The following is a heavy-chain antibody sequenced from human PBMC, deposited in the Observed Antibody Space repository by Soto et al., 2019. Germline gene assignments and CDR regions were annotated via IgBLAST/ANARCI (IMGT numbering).Heavy chain of an antibody. Sequence: VQLLESGGGLVQPGGSLRLSCVASGFTFSSYAMSWVRQAPGKGLEWVSAISNTGAGTYYADSVKGRFTISRDNSKSTLYLQMSSLRAEDTAVYYCTNRYDYGDFRPPFDWGQGTLVTVSS. CDR2: ISNTGAGT. D-gene: IGHD4-17*01. CDR1: GFTFSSYA. J-gene: IGHJ4*02. V-gene: IGHV3-23*01. CDR3: TNRYDYGDFRPPFD.